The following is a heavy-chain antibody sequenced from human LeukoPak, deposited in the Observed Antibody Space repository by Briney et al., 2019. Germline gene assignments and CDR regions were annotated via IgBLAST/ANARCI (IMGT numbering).Heavy chain of an antibody. CDR2: IYPGDSDT. D-gene: IGHD6-13*01. J-gene: IGHJ5*02. CDR1: GYSFSTYW. Sequence: GESLKISCKGSGYSFSTYWIAWVRQMPGKGLEWMGIIYPGDSDTRYSPSFQGQVTISADKSINTAYLQWSSLKASDTAMYYCAKSSWPTNWFDPWGQGTLVTVSS. V-gene: IGHV5-51*01. CDR3: AKSSWPTNWFDP.